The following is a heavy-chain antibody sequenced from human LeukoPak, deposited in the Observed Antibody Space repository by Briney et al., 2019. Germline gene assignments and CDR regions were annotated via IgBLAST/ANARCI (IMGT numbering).Heavy chain of an antibody. Sequence: SETLSLTCIVSGGSISSSSYYWGWIRQPPGKGLEWIGSIYYSGSTYYNPSLKSRVTISVDTSKNQFSLKLSSVTAADTAVYYCARRGGWIGFDPWGQGTLVTVSS. CDR2: IYYSGST. V-gene: IGHV4-39*01. CDR3: ARRGGWIGFDP. CDR1: GGSISSSSYY. D-gene: IGHD5-12*01. J-gene: IGHJ5*02.